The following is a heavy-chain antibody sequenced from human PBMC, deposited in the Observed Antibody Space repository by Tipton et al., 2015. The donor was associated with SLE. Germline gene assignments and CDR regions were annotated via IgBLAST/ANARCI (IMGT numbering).Heavy chain of an antibody. J-gene: IGHJ1*01. D-gene: IGHD6-13*01. Sequence: SLRLSCAASGFTFSSYDMSWVRQAPGEGLEWVSAISGSGDRTYYADSVKGRFTISRDNSKNTLYLQMNSLRAEDTAVYYCAKGMGSSRVLWGQGTLVTVSS. CDR2: ISGSGDRT. V-gene: IGHV3-23*01. CDR1: GFTFSSYD. CDR3: AKGMGSSRVL.